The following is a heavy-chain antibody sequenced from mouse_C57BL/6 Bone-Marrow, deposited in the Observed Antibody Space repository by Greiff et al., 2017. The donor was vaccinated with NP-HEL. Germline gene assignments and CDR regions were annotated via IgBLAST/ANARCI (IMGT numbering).Heavy chain of an antibody. J-gene: IGHJ4*01. CDR1: GYTFTSYG. D-gene: IGHD1-1*01. CDR2: IYPRGGNT. V-gene: IGHV1-81*01. CDR3: AKGSSYLYYCAMDY. Sequence: QVQLQQSGAELARPGASVKLSCKASGYTFTSYGISWVKQRTGQGLEWIGEIYPRGGNTYYNEKFKGKATLTADKSSSTAYMELRSLTSEDSAVYFCAKGSSYLYYCAMDYWGQGTSVTVSS.